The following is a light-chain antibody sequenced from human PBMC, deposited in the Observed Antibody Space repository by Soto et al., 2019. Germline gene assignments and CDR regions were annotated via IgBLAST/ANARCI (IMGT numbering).Light chain of an antibody. Sequence: EIVLTQSPATLSLSPGERATLSCRASQSVSSYLAWYQQKPGQAPRLLIYDASNRATGIPARFSGSGSGTDFTLPISSLEPEDFAVYYCQQRSNWPSVFTFGPGTKVDIK. CDR1: QSVSSY. CDR2: DAS. CDR3: QQRSNWPSVFT. J-gene: IGKJ3*01. V-gene: IGKV3-11*01.